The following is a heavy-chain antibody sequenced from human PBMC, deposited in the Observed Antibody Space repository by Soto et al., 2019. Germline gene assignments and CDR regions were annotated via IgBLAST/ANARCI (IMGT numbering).Heavy chain of an antibody. CDR1: GGTFSSYA. D-gene: IGHD4-17*01. CDR2: IIPIFGTA. CDR3: ARDRYGDPPTYYYYGMDV. V-gene: IGHV1-69*01. J-gene: IGHJ6*02. Sequence: QVQLVQSGAEVKKPGSSVKVSCKASGGTFSSYAISWVRQAPGQGLEWMGGIIPIFGTANYAQKFQGRVTITADESTSTANMELSSLRSEDTAVYYCARDRYGDPPTYYYYGMDVWGQGTTVTVSS.